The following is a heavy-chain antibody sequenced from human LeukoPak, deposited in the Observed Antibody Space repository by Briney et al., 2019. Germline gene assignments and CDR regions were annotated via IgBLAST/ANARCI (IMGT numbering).Heavy chain of an antibody. CDR2: INHSGST. CDR1: GGSINSGSYY. J-gene: IGHJ4*02. CDR3: ARGQEDY. V-gene: IGHV4-39*07. Sequence: PSETLSLTCTVSGGSINSGSYYWSWIRQPPGKGLEWIGEINHSGSTNYNPSLKSRVTISVDTSKNQFSLKLSSVTAADTAVYYCARGQEDYWGQGTLVTVSS.